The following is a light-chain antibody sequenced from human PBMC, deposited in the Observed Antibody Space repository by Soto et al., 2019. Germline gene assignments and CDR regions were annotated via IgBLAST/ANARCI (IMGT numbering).Light chain of an antibody. CDR2: DAS. J-gene: IGKJ4*01. Sequence: EIVLPQSPATLSSSPGERATLSCRASQSVSTYLAWYKQKPGQAPRLLIYDASNRAAGIPARFSGSGSGTDFTVNISGLEAEDFAVYYCLQRSNWPLTVGGVTKVDIK. CDR1: QSVSTY. V-gene: IGKV3-11*01. CDR3: LQRSNWPLT.